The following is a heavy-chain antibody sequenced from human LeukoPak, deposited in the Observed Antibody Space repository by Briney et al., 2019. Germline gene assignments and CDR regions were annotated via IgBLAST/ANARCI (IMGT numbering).Heavy chain of an antibody. J-gene: IGHJ4*02. CDR1: GFTFSSYW. Sequence: GGSLRLSCAASGFTFSSYWMHWVRQAPGKGLVWVSRINSDGSSTSYADSVKGRFTISRDNAKNSLYLQMNSLRAEDTAVYYCARERVYYDSSGPFDYWGQGTLVTVSS. V-gene: IGHV3-74*01. CDR2: INSDGSST. D-gene: IGHD3-22*01. CDR3: ARERVYYDSSGPFDY.